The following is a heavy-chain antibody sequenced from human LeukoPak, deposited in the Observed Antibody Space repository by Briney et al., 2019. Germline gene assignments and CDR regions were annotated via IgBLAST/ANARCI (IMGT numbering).Heavy chain of an antibody. CDR3: ARHRRYSSYAAWYFDL. J-gene: IGHJ2*01. V-gene: IGHV4-39*01. D-gene: IGHD5-12*01. CDR2: IYYSGST. Sequence: PETLSLTCTVSGGSISSSSYYWGWIRQPPGKGLEWIGSIYYSGSTYYNPSLKSRVTISVDTSKNQFSLKLSSVTAADTAVYYCARHRRYSSYAAWYFDLWGRGTLVTVSS. CDR1: GGSISSSSYY.